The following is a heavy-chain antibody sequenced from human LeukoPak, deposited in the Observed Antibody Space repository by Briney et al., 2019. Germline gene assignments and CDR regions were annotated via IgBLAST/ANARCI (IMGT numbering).Heavy chain of an antibody. CDR3: ARMAIAVAGTSHYYYGMDV. V-gene: IGHV1-2*02. J-gene: IGHJ6*02. D-gene: IGHD6-19*01. Sequence: ASVKVSCKASGYSFTGYYMHWVRQAPGQGLEWMGWINPNSGGTNYAQKFQGRVTMTRDTSISTAYMELSRLRSDDTAVYYCARMAIAVAGTSHYYYGMDVWGQGTTVTVSS. CDR1: GYSFTGYY. CDR2: INPNSGGT.